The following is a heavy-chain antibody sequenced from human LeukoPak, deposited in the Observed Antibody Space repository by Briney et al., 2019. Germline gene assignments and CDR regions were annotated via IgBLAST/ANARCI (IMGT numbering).Heavy chain of an antibody. J-gene: IGHJ4*01. CDR1: GFSFSSND. V-gene: IGHV3-30*02. CDR2: IRYDGSHE. CDR3: AKEVRVVTAILYFDH. Sequence: GGSLRLSCAASGFSFSSNDMHWVRQAPAKGLERVAFIRYDGSHEHYIESVKGRFTVSIDNSKNNLYLQMNSLRVDDTAVYFCAKEVRVVTAILYFDHWGQGSLVTVSS. D-gene: IGHD2-21*02.